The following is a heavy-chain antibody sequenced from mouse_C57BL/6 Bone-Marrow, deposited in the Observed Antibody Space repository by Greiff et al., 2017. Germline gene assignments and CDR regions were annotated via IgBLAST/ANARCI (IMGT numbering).Heavy chain of an antibody. J-gene: IGHJ4*01. CDR2: ISSGGSYT. Sequence: EVQRVESGGDLVKPGGSLKLSCAASGFTFSSYGMSWVRQTPDKRLEWVATISSGGSYTYYPDSVKGRFTISRDNAKNTLYLQMSSLKSEDTAMYYCARTGGYYAMDYWGQGTSVTVSS. CDR1: GFTFSSYG. CDR3: ARTGGYYAMDY. V-gene: IGHV5-6*01.